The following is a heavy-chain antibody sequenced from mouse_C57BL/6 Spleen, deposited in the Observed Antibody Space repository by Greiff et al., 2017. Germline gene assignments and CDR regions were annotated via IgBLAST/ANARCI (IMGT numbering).Heavy chain of an antibody. Sequence: VKLMESGAELMKPGASVKLSCKATGYTFTGYWIEWVKQRPGHGLEWIGEILSGSGSINYNEKFKGKATFTADTSSNTAYMQLSSLTTEDSAIYYCASRTYYDYDGYAMDYWGQGTSVTVSS. CDR1: GYTFTGYW. J-gene: IGHJ4*01. CDR2: ILSGSGSI. CDR3: ASRTYYDYDGYAMDY. D-gene: IGHD2-4*01. V-gene: IGHV1-9*01.